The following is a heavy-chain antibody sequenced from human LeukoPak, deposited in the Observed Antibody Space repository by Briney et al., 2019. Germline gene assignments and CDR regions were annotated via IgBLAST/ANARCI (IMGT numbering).Heavy chain of an antibody. J-gene: IGHJ5*02. V-gene: IGHV4-4*07. D-gene: IGHD6-13*01. CDR3: ARDPSYCSSWYNWFDP. Sequence: SETLSLTCTVSGGSISSYYWSWIRQPAGKGLEWIGRIYTSGSTNYNPSLKSRVTMSVDTSKNQFSLKLSSVTAADTAVYYCARDPSYCSSWYNWFDPWGQGTLVTVSS. CDR1: GGSISSYY. CDR2: IYTSGST.